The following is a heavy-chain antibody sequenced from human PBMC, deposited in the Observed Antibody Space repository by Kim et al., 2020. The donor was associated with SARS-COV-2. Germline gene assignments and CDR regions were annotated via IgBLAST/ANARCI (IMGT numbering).Heavy chain of an antibody. CDR3: ARRNVLRYFDWLLGPSGMDV. Sequence: SETLSLTCTVSGGSISSSSYYWGWIRQPPGKGLEWIGSIYYSGSTYYNPSLKSRVTISVDTSKNQFSLKLSPVTAADTAVYYCARRNVLRYFDWLLGPSGMDVWGQGTTVTVSS. J-gene: IGHJ6*02. CDR1: GGSISSSSYY. CDR2: IYYSGST. V-gene: IGHV4-39*01. D-gene: IGHD3-9*01.